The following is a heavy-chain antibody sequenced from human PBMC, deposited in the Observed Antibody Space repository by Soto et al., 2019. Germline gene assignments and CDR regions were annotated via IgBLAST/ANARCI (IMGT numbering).Heavy chain of an antibody. V-gene: IGHV3-23*01. CDR2: ISGSGGFT. CDR1: GFTFSSYA. J-gene: IGHJ4*02. D-gene: IGHD6-19*01. Sequence: PGGSLRLSCAASGFTFSSYAMSWVRQAPGKGLEWVSAISGSGGFTYYSDSVKGRFTISRDNSKNSLFLQVSSLRAEDTAVYYCATSPGFNSGWYFDHWGQGTLVTVSS. CDR3: ATSPGFNSGWYFDH.